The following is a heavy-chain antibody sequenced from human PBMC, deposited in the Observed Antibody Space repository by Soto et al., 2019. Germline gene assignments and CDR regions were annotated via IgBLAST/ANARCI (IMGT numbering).Heavy chain of an antibody. D-gene: IGHD3-9*01. CDR3: ARSYYDILTGYYEAFDI. CDR2: ISSSSSYT. CDR1: GFTFSDYY. Sequence: QVQLVESGGGLVKPGGSLRLSCAASGFTFSDYYMSWIRQAPGKGLARDSYISSSSSYTNYADSVKGRFTISRDNAKNSLYLQMNSLRAEDTAVYYCARSYYDILTGYYEAFDIWGQGTMVTVSS. V-gene: IGHV3-11*06. J-gene: IGHJ3*02.